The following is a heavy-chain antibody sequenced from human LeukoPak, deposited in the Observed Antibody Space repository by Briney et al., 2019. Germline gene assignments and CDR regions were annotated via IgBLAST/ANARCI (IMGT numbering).Heavy chain of an antibody. CDR2: IKQDGSEK. D-gene: IGHD6-13*01. CDR1: GFTFSSYW. J-gene: IGHJ5*02. CDR3: ARVIRRIAAAGYQGRWFDP. V-gene: IGHV3-7*01. Sequence: PGGSLRLSCAASGFTFSSYWMSWVRQAPGKGLEWVANIKQDGSEKYYADSVKGRFTISRDNAKNSLYLQMNSLRAEDTAVYYCARVIRRIAAAGYQGRWFDPWGQGTLVTVSS.